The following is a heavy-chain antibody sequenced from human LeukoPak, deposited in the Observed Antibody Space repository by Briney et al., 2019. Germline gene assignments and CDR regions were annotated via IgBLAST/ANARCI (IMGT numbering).Heavy chain of an antibody. V-gene: IGHV4-39*01. CDR1: GGSISSSPYC. CDR2: KYYSGNT. D-gene: IGHD3-10*01. Sequence: SETLSLTCTVSGGSISSSPYCWGWIRQPPGKGLEWIGRKYYSGNTHYNPPLKSRDTISVDPSKNEFSQKLSSVTAADTAVYYCARGYGWAFDYWGQGTLLSVPS. J-gene: IGHJ4*02. CDR3: ARGYGWAFDY.